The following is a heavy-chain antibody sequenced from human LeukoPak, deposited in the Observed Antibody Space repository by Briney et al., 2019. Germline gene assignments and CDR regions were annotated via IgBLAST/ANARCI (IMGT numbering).Heavy chain of an antibody. Sequence: GSLILSCAASGFTFSTYSMNWVRQAPGKGLEWVSSINSYSTNIYYADSVKGRFTISRDNSKNTLSLQMNSLRAEATALYYCAKYSSGWVNDYWGQGTLVTVSS. CDR3: AKYSSGWVNDY. CDR1: GFTFSTYS. J-gene: IGHJ4*01. D-gene: IGHD6-19*01. CDR2: INSYSTNI. V-gene: IGHV3-21*04.